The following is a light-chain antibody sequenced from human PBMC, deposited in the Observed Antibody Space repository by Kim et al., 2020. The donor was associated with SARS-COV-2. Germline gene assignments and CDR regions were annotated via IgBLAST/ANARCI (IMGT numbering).Light chain of an antibody. V-gene: IGLV6-57*04. CDR1: SGSIASNY. CDR2: EDN. J-gene: IGLJ3*02. CDR3: QSYDSSNRV. Sequence: FMLTQPHSVSESPGKTVTISCTRSSGSIASNYVQWYQQRPGSAPTTVIYEDNQRPSGVPDRVSGSIDSSSNSASLTISGLKTEDEADYYCQSYDSSNRVFGGGTQLTVL.